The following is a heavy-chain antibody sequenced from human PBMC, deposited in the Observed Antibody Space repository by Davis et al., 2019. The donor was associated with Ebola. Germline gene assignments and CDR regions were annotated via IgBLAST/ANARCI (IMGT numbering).Heavy chain of an antibody. J-gene: IGHJ6*02. CDR3: ARGPRGLFHYYYYGMDV. D-gene: IGHD4/OR15-4a*01. V-gene: IGHV3-53*04. Sequence: GESLKISCAASGFTFSSYAMSWVRQAPGKGLEWVSVIYSGGSTYYADSVKGRFTISRHNSKNTLYLQMNSLRAEDTAVYYCARGPRGLFHYYYYGMDVWGQGTTVTVSS. CDR1: GFTFSSYA. CDR2: IYSGGST.